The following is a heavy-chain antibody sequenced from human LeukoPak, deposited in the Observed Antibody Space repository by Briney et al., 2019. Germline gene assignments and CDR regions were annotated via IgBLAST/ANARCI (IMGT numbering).Heavy chain of an antibody. J-gene: IGHJ4*02. CDR3: AKRGGY. V-gene: IGHV3-30-3*01. Sequence: GGSLRLSCAASGITFSSYAMHWVRQAPGKGLEWVALISFDGSNKYYADPVKGRFTISRDNSKNTVYLQMNSLRAEDTAVYYCAKRGGYWGQGALVTVSS. CDR1: GITFSSYA. CDR2: ISFDGSNK.